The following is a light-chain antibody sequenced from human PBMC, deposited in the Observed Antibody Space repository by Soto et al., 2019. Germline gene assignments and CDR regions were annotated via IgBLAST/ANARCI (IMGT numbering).Light chain of an antibody. V-gene: IGKV1-39*01. J-gene: IGKJ4*01. Sequence: DIQMTQSPSSLSASVGDRVTITCRASQSIMNYLNWYQQKPGKAPRLLIYSISTLQGGVPSRFSGSGSGTDFTLSINSVQPEDFATYYCQQSYSVPLTFGGGTKVEIK. CDR1: QSIMNY. CDR2: SIS. CDR3: QQSYSVPLT.